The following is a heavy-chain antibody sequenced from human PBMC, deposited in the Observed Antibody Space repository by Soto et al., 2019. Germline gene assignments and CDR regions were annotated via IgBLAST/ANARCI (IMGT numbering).Heavy chain of an antibody. CDR2: FYTSGNT. CDR3: ASDSTGWFDP. J-gene: IGHJ5*02. CDR1: GGSFSSYY. Sequence: LSLTCTLSGGSFSSYYWSWIRQPAGKGLEWIGRFYTSGNTNYNPSLKSRVTMSLDTSKNQFSLKLSSVTAADTAVYFCASDSTGWFDPWGQGTLVTVSS. V-gene: IGHV4-4*07. D-gene: IGHD7-27*01.